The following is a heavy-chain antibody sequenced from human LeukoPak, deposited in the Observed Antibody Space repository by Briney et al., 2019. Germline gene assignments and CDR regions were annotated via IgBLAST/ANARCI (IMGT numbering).Heavy chain of an antibody. Sequence: SETLSLTCTVSGGSISSYFWSWIWQTAGKGLEWIGRIYSGSTNYNPSLKSRVTMSMDTSKNQFSLKLSSLTAADTAVYYCARGLRDDYWSGYLFGNWGQGTLVTVSS. J-gene: IGHJ4*02. CDR2: IYSGST. V-gene: IGHV4-4*07. CDR3: ARGLRDDYWSGYLFGN. CDR1: GGSISSYF. D-gene: IGHD3-3*01.